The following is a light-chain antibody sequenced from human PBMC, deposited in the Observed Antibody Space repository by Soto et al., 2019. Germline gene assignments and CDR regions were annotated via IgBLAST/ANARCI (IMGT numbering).Light chain of an antibody. CDR2: DAS. V-gene: IGKV1-5*01. Sequence: DFQMTQSPSTLSASVGDRVTITCRASQNIRSRLAWFQQKPGKAPKLLIYDASSLESGVPQRFSGSGSGTELTLTTSRLQNDDFPTYYCQQYHSYWTFGQGTKVDIK. J-gene: IGKJ1*01. CDR3: QQYHSYWT. CDR1: QNIRSR.